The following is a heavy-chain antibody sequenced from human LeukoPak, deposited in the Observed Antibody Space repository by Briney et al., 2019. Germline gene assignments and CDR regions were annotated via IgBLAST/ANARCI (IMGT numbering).Heavy chain of an antibody. D-gene: IGHD3-10*01. V-gene: IGHV4-61*01. CDR3: ASGVRGVYDY. J-gene: IGHJ4*02. CDR2: IYYSGST. CDR1: GYSISSGYY. Sequence: SETLSLTCTVSGYSISSGYYWSWIRQPPGKGLEWIGYIYYSGSTNYNPSLKSRVTMSVDTSKNQFSLKLSSVTAADTAVYYCASGVRGVYDYWGQGTLVTVSS.